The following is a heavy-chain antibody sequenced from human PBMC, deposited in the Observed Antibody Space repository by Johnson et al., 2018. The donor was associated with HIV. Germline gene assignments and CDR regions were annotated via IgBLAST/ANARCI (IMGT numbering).Heavy chain of an antibody. J-gene: IGHJ3*02. CDR1: GFTFSDYY. Sequence: QVQLVESGGGLVKPGGSLRLSCAASGFTFSDYYMSWIRQAPGKGLEWVSAISSNGGSTYYANSVKGRFTISRDNSKNSLYLQMNSLRAGDTAVYYCARTLGFGTEDAFDIWGQGTMVTVSS. CDR2: ISSNGGST. V-gene: IGHV3-11*04. CDR3: ARTLGFGTEDAFDI. D-gene: IGHD3-10*01.